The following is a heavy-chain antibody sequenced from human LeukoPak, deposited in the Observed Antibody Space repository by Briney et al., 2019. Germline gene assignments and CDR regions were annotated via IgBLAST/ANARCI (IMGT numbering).Heavy chain of an antibody. CDR3: ATDGVGATTGYYYYGMDV. V-gene: IGHV1-24*01. CDR1: GYTFTSYY. J-gene: IGHJ6*02. Sequence: ASVKVSCKASGYTFTSYYMHWVRQAPGKGLEWMGGFDPEDGETIYAQKFQGRVTMTEDTSTDTAYMELSSLRSEDTAVYYCATDGVGATTGYYYYGMDVWGQGTTVTVSS. CDR2: FDPEDGET. D-gene: IGHD1-26*01.